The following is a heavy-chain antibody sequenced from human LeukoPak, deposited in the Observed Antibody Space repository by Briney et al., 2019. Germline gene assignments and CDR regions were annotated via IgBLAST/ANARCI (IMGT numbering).Heavy chain of an antibody. CDR3: TRRYNYDSSGYYYVRDAFDI. Sequence: GGSLRLSCAASGFTFSDHYMDWVRQAPGKGLEWVGRTRNKANSYTTEYVASVKGRFTISRDDSKNSLYLQMNSLKTEDTAVYYCTRRYNYDSSGYYYVRDAFDIWGQGTMVTVSS. J-gene: IGHJ3*02. D-gene: IGHD3-22*01. CDR2: TRNKANSYTT. V-gene: IGHV3-72*01. CDR1: GFTFSDHY.